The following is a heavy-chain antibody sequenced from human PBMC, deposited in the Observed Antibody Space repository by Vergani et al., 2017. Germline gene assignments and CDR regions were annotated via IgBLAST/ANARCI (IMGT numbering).Heavy chain of an antibody. J-gene: IGHJ3*02. D-gene: IGHD5-18*01. CDR2: IYHSGST. V-gene: IGHV4-38-2*02. Sequence: QVQLQESGPGLVKPSETLSLTCAVSGYSISSGYYWGWIRQPPGKGLEWIGSIYHSGSTYYNPSLKSRVTISVDTSKNQFSLKLSSVTAADTAVYYCARDPNHIDTAGGIWGQGTMVTVSS. CDR1: GYSISSGYY. CDR3: ARDPNHIDTAGGI.